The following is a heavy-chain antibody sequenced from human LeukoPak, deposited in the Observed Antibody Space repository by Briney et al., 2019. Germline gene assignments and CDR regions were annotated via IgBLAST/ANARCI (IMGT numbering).Heavy chain of an antibody. CDR3: ARGLDIVVVPAANTAFDI. Sequence: SVKVSCKASGGTFSSYAISWVRHAPGQGLEWMGGIIPIFGTANYAQKFQGRVTITTDESTSTAYMELSSLRSEDTAVYYCARGLDIVVVPAANTAFDIWGQGTMVTVSS. CDR2: IIPIFGTA. J-gene: IGHJ3*02. V-gene: IGHV1-69*05. CDR1: GGTFSSYA. D-gene: IGHD2-2*03.